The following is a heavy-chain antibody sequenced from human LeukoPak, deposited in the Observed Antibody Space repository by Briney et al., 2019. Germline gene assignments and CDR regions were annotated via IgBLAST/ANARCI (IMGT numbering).Heavy chain of an antibody. J-gene: IGHJ6*02. V-gene: IGHV4-30-2*01. CDR3: ARGGYYDILTGSPMDV. D-gene: IGHD3-9*01. CDR1: GGSLSSGGYS. CDR2: IYHSGST. Sequence: PSETLSLTCAVSGGSLSSGGYSWSWIRQPPGKGLEWIGYIYHSGSTYYNPSLKSRVTISVDRSKNQFSLKLSSVTAADTAVYYCARGGYYDILTGSPMDVWGQGTTVTVSS.